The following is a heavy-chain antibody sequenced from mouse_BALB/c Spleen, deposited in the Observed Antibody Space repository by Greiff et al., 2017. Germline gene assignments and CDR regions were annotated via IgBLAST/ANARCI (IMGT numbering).Heavy chain of an antibody. D-gene: IGHD1-1*01. V-gene: IGHV1-69*01. Sequence: QVQLQQPGAELVMPGASVKMSCKASGYTFTDYCMHWVKQRPGQGLEWIGAIDTSDGTTNYNQKFKGKATLTADESSSTAYMQRSSLTSEDSAVYCCTGSASTVDYWGQGTTLTVSS. CDR1: GYTFTDYC. CDR3: TGSASTVDY. CDR2: IDTSDGTT. J-gene: IGHJ2*01.